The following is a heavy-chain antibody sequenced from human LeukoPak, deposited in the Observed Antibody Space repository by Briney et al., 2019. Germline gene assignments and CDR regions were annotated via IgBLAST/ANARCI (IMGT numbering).Heavy chain of an antibody. J-gene: IGHJ6*02. D-gene: IGHD6-13*01. V-gene: IGHV3-23*01. CDR1: GFTFSSYA. Sequence: GGSLRLSCAASGFTFSSYAMSWVRQAPGKGLEWVSAISGSGGSTYYADSVKGRFTISRDNSKNTLYLQMNSLRAEDTAVYYCAKDVVRSWYYDYYYGMDVWGQGTTVTVSS. CDR2: ISGSGGST. CDR3: AKDVVRSWYYDYYYGMDV.